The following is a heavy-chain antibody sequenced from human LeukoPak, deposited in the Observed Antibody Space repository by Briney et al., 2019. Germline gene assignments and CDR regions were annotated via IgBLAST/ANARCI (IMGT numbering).Heavy chain of an antibody. CDR2: IYTSGST. J-gene: IGHJ4*02. V-gene: IGHV4-61*02. D-gene: IGHD6-13*01. CDR3: ARRGIAAAGLDY. Sequence: SETLSLTCTVSGGSISSGSYYWSWIRQPAGKGLEWIGRIYTSGSTNYNPSLKSRVTISVGTSKNQFSLKLSSVTAADTAVYYCARRGIAAAGLDYWGQGTLVTVSS. CDR1: GGSISSGSYY.